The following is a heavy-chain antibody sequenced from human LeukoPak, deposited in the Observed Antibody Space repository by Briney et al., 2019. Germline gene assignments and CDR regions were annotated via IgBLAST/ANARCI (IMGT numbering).Heavy chain of an antibody. CDR1: GFTFSSYS. Sequence: GGSLRLSCAASGFTFSSYSMNWVRQAPGKGLEWVSSISSSSSYIYYADSVKSRFTISRDNAKNSLYLQMNSLRAEDTAVYYCARTEYGGYSLDYWGQGTLVTVSS. D-gene: IGHD4/OR15-4a*01. J-gene: IGHJ4*02. CDR3: ARTEYGGYSLDY. V-gene: IGHV3-21*01. CDR2: ISSSSSYI.